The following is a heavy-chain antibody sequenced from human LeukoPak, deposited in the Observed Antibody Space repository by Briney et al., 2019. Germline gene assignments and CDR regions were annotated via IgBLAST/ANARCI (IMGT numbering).Heavy chain of an antibody. Sequence: SVKVPCKATGGTFSSYAISCVRQAPGQGLEWMGGIIPMFGTTNYAQKFQGRVTITADKSTSTAYMELSSLRSEDTAVYYCARGPEGYYYYYYMDVWGKGTTVTISS. V-gene: IGHV1-69*06. CDR1: GGTFSSYA. CDR3: ARGPEGYYYYYYMDV. CDR2: IIPMFGTT. J-gene: IGHJ6*03.